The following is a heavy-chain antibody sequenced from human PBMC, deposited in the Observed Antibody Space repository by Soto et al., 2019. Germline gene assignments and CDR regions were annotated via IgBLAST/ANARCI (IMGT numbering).Heavy chain of an antibody. CDR1: GFTLIGYA. Sequence: GGSLRLSCAASGFTLIGYAIDWVRQAPGKGLEYVSGISSNGVGTYYANSVQGRFTISRDNSKNTVYLQMGSLRPEDMAVYYCARRARPDFYYMDVWGKGTTVTVSS. D-gene: IGHD6-6*01. CDR2: ISSNGVGT. CDR3: ARRARPDFYYMDV. J-gene: IGHJ6*03. V-gene: IGHV3-64*01.